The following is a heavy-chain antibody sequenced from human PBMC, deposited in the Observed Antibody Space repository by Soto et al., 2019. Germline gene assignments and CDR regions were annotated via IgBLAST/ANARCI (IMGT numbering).Heavy chain of an antibody. CDR2: ISDDGTKK. V-gene: IGHV3-30*14. CDR1: GFTFSKYA. CDR3: ARAVLDRSPFGY. J-gene: IGHJ4*02. D-gene: IGHD1-1*01. Sequence: GGSLRLSCAASGFTFSKYALQWVRQSPGKGLEWVAVISDDGTKKYYPVSVRGRFTISRDNSKNTVNLQMNSLRAEDTAVYYCARAVLDRSPFGYWGQGTLVTVSS.